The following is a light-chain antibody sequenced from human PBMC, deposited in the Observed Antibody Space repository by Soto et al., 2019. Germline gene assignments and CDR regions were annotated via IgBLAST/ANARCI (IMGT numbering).Light chain of an antibody. CDR3: QQSYSTPFT. CDR2: AAS. Sequence: DIQMTQSPFSLSASVGDRVTITCRASQSISSYLNWYQQKPGKAPNLLIYAASSLQSGVQSRFSGSASGTDFTLTISSLHPEDFATYYCQQSYSTPFTFGHGTKLAIK. V-gene: IGKV1-39*01. CDR1: QSISSY. J-gene: IGKJ2*01.